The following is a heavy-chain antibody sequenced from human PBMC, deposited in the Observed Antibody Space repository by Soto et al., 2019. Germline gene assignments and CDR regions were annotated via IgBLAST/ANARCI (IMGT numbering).Heavy chain of an antibody. CDR1: GFTFSSYG. J-gene: IGHJ4*02. D-gene: IGHD4-17*01. CDR2: ISYDGSNK. Sequence: PGGSLRLSCAASGFTFSSYGMHWVRQAPGKGLEWVAVISYDGSNKYYADSVKGRFTISRDNSKNTLYLQMNSLRAEDTAVYYCAKDTDYGDYGYFDYWGQGTLVTVS. V-gene: IGHV3-30*18. CDR3: AKDTDYGDYGYFDY.